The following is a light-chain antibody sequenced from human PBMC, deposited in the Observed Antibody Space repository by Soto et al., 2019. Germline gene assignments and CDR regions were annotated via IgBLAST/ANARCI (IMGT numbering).Light chain of an antibody. CDR2: DTS. CDR1: QSVSNNY. Sequence: EIVLTQSPGTLSLSPGERATLSCRASQSVSNNYLDWYQQKPGQAPRLLIYDTSNRATGIPARFSGSRFGTDFTLPISSQEPEDFGVYFCHQRNKFGQGTRLEIK. V-gene: IGKV3-11*01. CDR3: HQRNK. J-gene: IGKJ5*01.